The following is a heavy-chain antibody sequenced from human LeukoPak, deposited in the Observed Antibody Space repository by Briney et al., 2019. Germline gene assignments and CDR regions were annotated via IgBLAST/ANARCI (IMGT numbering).Heavy chain of an antibody. CDR3: ARVESDDYYDYVWGSYRYTGFPPLDI. CDR2: IWYDGSNK. Sequence: SGGSLRLSCAASGFTFSSYGMHWVRQAPGKGLEWVAVIWYDGSNKYYADSVKGRFTISRDNTKNTLYLQMNSLRAEDTAVYYCARVESDDYYDYVWGSYRYTGFPPLDIWGQGTMVTVSS. V-gene: IGHV3-33*01. J-gene: IGHJ3*02. CDR1: GFTFSSYG. D-gene: IGHD3-16*02.